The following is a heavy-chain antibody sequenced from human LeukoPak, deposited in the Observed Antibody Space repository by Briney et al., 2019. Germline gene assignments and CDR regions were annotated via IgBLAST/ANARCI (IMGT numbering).Heavy chain of an antibody. D-gene: IGHD6-6*01. J-gene: IGHJ4*02. V-gene: IGHV3-23*01. CDR1: KFNFA. CDR2: ISASGDAT. Sequence: GGSLRLSCAASKFNFAMSWVRQTADKRLEWVSAISASGDATFYTDSVKGRFTISRDNSKNTLYLQMNNLKVEDTAVYYCAKGHFASSSFFDCGGQGTLVTVSS. CDR3: AKGHFASSSFFDC.